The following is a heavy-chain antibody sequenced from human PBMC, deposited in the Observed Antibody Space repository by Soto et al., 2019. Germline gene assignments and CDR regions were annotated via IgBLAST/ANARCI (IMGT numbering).Heavy chain of an antibody. V-gene: IGHV1-18*04. CDR2: ISAYNGNT. D-gene: IGHD6-6*01. Sequence: ASVKVSCKASGYTFTSYGISWVRQAPGQGLEWMGWISAYNGNTNYAQKLQGRVTMTTDTSTSTAYMELRSLRSDDTAVYYCARPREGIAAPPNYYYGMDVWGQGTTVTVSS. J-gene: IGHJ6*02. CDR1: GYTFTSYG. CDR3: ARPREGIAAPPNYYYGMDV.